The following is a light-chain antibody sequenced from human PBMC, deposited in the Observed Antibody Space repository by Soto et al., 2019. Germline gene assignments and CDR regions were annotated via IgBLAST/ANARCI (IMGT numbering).Light chain of an antibody. Sequence: IVLPQSPGTLSLAPGGRATLSCRASQSVSSNLAWYQQNPGQAPRLLIYDAPTRATGIPDRFSGGGSGTEFTLTISSLQSEDFVVYYCQQYNSWPPITTGQGTRLEI. CDR2: DAP. CDR1: QSVSSN. J-gene: IGKJ5*01. V-gene: IGKV3-15*01. CDR3: QQYNSWPPIT.